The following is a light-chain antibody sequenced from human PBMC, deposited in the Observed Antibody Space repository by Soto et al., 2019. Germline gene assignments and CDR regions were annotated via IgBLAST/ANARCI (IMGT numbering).Light chain of an antibody. CDR2: DAS. CDR1: QDISNY. CDR3: QQFADLYT. J-gene: IGKJ2*01. Sequence: DIQMTQSPSSLSASVGDRVTITCQASQDISNYLNWYQQKPGKAPKVLIYDASTLETGVPSRFSGSGSGKDFTFTISGLQPEDFATYYWQQFADLYTFGQGTKLEIK. V-gene: IGKV1-33*01.